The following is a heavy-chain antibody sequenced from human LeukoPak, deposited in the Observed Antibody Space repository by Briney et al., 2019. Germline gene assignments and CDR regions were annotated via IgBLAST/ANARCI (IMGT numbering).Heavy chain of an antibody. CDR1: GGSISSGSYY. D-gene: IGHD3-16*02. V-gene: IGHV4-61*02. CDR2: IYTSGST. J-gene: IGHJ5*02. Sequence: SETLSLTCTVSGGSISSGSYYWSWIRQPAGKGLEWIGRIYTSGSTNYNPSLKSRVTISVDTSKNQFSLKLSSVTAADTAVYYCAGDRAYDYVWGSYRYIWFDPWGQGTLVTVSS. CDR3: AGDRAYDYVWGSYRYIWFDP.